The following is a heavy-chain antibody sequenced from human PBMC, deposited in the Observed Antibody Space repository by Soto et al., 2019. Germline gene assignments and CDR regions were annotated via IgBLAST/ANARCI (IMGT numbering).Heavy chain of an antibody. CDR2: INAGNGNT. V-gene: IGHV1-3*05. CDR3: ARSIVVVTALDY. J-gene: IGHJ4*02. D-gene: IGHD2-21*02. CDR1: GYTFTSYA. Sequence: QVQLVQSGAEEKKPGASVKVSCKASGYTFTSYAMHWVRQAPGQRLEWMGWINAGNGNTKYSQKFQGRVTITRDTSASTAYMELSSLRSEATAVYYCARSIVVVTALDYWGQGTLVTVPS.